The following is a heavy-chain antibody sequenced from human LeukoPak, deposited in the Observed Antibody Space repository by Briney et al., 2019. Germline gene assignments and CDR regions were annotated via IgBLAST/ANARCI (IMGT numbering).Heavy chain of an antibody. J-gene: IGHJ4*02. Sequence: GGSLRLSCAASGFTFSTYAMSWVRQAPGKGLEWVANIKQDGSEKYYVDSVKGRFTISRDNAKNSLYLQMNSLRAEDTAVYYCARDAVDTAMVFDYWGQGTLVTVSS. D-gene: IGHD5-18*01. CDR3: ARDAVDTAMVFDY. V-gene: IGHV3-7*03. CDR2: IKQDGSEK. CDR1: GFTFSTYA.